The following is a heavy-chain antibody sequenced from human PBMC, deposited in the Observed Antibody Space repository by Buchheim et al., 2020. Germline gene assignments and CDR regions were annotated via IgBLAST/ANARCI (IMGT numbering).Heavy chain of an antibody. D-gene: IGHD2-2*01. V-gene: IGHV3-30*18. CDR1: GFTFSNYG. CDR2: ISYDGSNK. Sequence: QVQLVESGGGVVQPGRSLRLSCAASGFTFSNYGIHWVRQSPGKGLEWVAVISYDGSNKYYADSVKGRFTISRDNSKNTLSLQMICLKAEDTAVYYCAKADCSSTSCYSNNFDYWGQGTL. CDR3: AKADCSSTSCYSNNFDY. J-gene: IGHJ4*02.